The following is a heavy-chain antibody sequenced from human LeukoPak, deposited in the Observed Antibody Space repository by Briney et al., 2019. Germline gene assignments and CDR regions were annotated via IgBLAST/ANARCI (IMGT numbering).Heavy chain of an antibody. D-gene: IGHD6-13*01. CDR2: IYTGGSA. Sequence: GGCLRLSCAASGFTFSSYAMSWVRQAPGKGLEWVSVIYTGGSADFADAVKGRSTISRDNSKNTVYLEMNSLRAEDTAVYYCARGIAATGSYYFYYMDVWGKGTTVTVSS. V-gene: IGHV3-53*01. CDR3: ARGIAATGSYYFYYMDV. J-gene: IGHJ6*03. CDR1: GFTFSSYA.